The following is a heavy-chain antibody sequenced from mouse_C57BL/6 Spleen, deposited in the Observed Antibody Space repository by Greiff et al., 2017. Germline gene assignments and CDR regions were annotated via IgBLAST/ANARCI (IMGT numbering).Heavy chain of an antibody. CDR2: IHPNSGST. CDR3: ARGHGSSYDYAMDY. J-gene: IGHJ4*01. CDR1: GYTFTSYW. Sequence: QVQLQQSGAELVKPGASVKLSCKASGYTFTSYWMHWVKQRPGQGLEWIGMIHPNSGSTNYNEKFKSKATLTVDKSSSTAYMQLSSLTSEDSAVYYCARGHGSSYDYAMDYWGQGTSVTVSS. D-gene: IGHD1-1*01. V-gene: IGHV1-64*01.